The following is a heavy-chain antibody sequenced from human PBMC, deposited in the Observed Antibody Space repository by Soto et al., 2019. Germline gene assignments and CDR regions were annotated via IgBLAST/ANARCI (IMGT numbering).Heavy chain of an antibody. CDR1: GFTFSSYT. V-gene: IGHV3-48*01. CDR2: ISSTSRTM. Sequence: EVQLVESGGGLVQPGGSLRLSCAASGFTFSSYTMNWVRQAPGKGLEWVSYISSTSRTMYYADSVKGRFTISRDNAKNSLYLQMNSLSAEDTAVYYCAREADCFDPWGQGTLVTVSS. CDR3: AREADCFDP. J-gene: IGHJ5*02.